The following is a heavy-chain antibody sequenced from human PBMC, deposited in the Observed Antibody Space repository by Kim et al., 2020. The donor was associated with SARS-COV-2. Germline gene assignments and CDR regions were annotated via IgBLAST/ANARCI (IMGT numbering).Heavy chain of an antibody. D-gene: IGHD6-13*01. Sequence: DSVKGRFTISRDNAKNSLYLQMNSLRAGDTAVYYCARVIIAAAGHNWFDPWGQGTLVTVSS. CDR3: ARVIIAAAGHNWFDP. J-gene: IGHJ5*02. V-gene: IGHV3-21*01.